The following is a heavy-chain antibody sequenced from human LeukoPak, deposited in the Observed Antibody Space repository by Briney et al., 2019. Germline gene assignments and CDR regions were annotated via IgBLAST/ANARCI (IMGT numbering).Heavy chain of an antibody. CDR1: GGTFSSYA. Sequence: ASVKVSCKASGGTFSSYAISWVRQAPGQGREWMGGTIPFFGTANSAQKFQGRVTITADESTSTAYMELSSLRSEDTAVYYCAQGQYNWNDGRQEFDPWGQGTLVTVSS. J-gene: IGHJ5*02. CDR3: AQGQYNWNDGRQEFDP. D-gene: IGHD1-1*01. V-gene: IGHV1-69*13. CDR2: TIPFFGTA.